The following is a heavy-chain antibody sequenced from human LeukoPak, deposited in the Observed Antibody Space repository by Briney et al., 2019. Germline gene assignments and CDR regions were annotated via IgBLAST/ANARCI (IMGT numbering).Heavy chain of an antibody. CDR3: ARMVRERHSFDI. Sequence: SETLSLTCAAYGGSFSAYYWSWIRRPPGKGLEWIAEINHSGNINYNPSLESRVTLSVDTSKHQFSLRLRSVTAADTAVYFCARMVRERHSFDIWGQGTGVTVSS. D-gene: IGHD3-10*01. CDR2: INHSGNI. V-gene: IGHV4-34*01. J-gene: IGHJ3*02. CDR1: GGSFSAYY.